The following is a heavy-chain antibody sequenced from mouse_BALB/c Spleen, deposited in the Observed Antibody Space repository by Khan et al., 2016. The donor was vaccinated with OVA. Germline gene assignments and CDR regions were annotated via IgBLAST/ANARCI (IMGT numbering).Heavy chain of an antibody. CDR2: IYPGSGNT. V-gene: IGHV1-63*01. CDR3: ARWGMDS. CDR1: GDAFTNYW. Sequence: QVQLQQPGAELVRPGTSVNISCKASGDAFTNYWLGWVKQRPGHGLEWIGDIYPGSGNTYYNEKLKGKVTLNADKSSSTASLQLINLTSEDSAVYFCARWGMDSWGQGTSVTVSS. J-gene: IGHJ4*01.